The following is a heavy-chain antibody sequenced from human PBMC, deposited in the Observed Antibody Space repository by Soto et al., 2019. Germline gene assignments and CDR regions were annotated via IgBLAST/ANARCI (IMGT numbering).Heavy chain of an antibody. CDR3: ARDQGIAAGWFDP. CDR1: GCTFTGYY. CDR2: INPNSGGT. J-gene: IGHJ5*02. D-gene: IGHD6-13*01. Sequence: ASVKVSCKASGCTFTGYYMHWVRQAPGQGLEWMGWINPNSGGTNYAQKFQGRVTMTRDTSISTAYMELSRLRSDDTAVYYCARDQGIAAGWFDPWGQGTLVTVSS. V-gene: IGHV1-2*02.